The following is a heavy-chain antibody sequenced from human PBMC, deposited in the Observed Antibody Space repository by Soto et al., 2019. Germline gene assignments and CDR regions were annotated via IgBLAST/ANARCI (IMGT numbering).Heavy chain of an antibody. Sequence: QVQLVQSGAEVKKPGASVKVSCKASGYTFTSYAMHWVRQAPGQRLEWMGWINAGNGNTNYAQKLQGRVTMTTDTATSTAYMELRSLRSDDTAVYYCARAWVFGVVIKPTNWFDPWGQGTLVTVSS. J-gene: IGHJ5*02. V-gene: IGHV1-3*01. CDR1: GYTFTSYA. CDR3: ARAWVFGVVIKPTNWFDP. D-gene: IGHD3-3*01. CDR2: INAGNGNT.